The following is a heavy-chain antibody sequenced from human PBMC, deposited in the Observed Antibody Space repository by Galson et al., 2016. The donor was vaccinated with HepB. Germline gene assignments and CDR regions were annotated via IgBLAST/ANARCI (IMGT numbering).Heavy chain of an antibody. J-gene: IGHJ5*02. V-gene: IGHV1-46*01. Sequence: SVKVSCKASGYTFTNYYIDWVRQAPGQGLEWMGIVNPGGVATNYAQKFQGRVTMTSDTSTSTVYLELNSLRSEDTAVYYCERDCGNNCYNAWAAWGQGTLVTVSS. D-gene: IGHD1/OR15-1a*01. CDR2: VNPGGVAT. CDR1: GYTFTNYY. CDR3: ERDCGNNCYNAWAA.